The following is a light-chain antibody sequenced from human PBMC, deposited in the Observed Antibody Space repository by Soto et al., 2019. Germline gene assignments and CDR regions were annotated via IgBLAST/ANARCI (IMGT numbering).Light chain of an antibody. CDR2: EVS. Sequence: QSALTQPPSASGSPGQSVTISCTGTSSDVGGYNYVSWYHQHPGKAPKLIIYEVSKRPSGVPDRFSGSKSGNTASLTVSGLQAEDEADYYCSSYAGSNNFGVFGGGTKLTVL. J-gene: IGLJ2*01. CDR1: SSDVGGYNY. V-gene: IGLV2-8*01. CDR3: SSYAGSNNFGV.